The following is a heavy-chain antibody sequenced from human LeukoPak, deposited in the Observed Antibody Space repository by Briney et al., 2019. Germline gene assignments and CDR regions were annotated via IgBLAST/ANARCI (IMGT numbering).Heavy chain of an antibody. V-gene: IGHV3-30-3*01. D-gene: IGHD6-19*01. J-gene: IGHJ4*02. CDR1: GFTFGDYA. Sequence: GGSLRLSCTASGFTFGDYAMSWVRQAPGKGLGGVAVISYDGSNKYYADSVKGRFTISRDNAKNTLYLQMNSLRAEDTAVYYCARGVGIAVAGTLDYWGQGTLVTVFS. CDR3: ARGVGIAVAGTLDY. CDR2: ISYDGSNK.